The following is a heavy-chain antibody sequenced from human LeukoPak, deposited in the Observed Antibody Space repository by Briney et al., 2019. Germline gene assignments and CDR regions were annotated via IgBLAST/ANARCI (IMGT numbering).Heavy chain of an antibody. Sequence: GGSLRLSCAVSGFTFSSYGMSWVRQAPGKGLEWVSALTGSGGSTYYAASVKGRFTISRDISKNTLYLQMNSLRAEDTAVYYCAKAGASGFYYFDNWGQGTPVPVSS. J-gene: IGHJ4*02. V-gene: IGHV3-23*01. D-gene: IGHD3-10*01. CDR3: AKAGASGFYYFDN. CDR2: LTGSGGST. CDR1: GFTFSSYG.